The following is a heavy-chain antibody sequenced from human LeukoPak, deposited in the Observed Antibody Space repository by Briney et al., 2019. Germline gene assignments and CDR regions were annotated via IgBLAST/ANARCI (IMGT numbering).Heavy chain of an antibody. CDR3: ARAKWELLTDY. D-gene: IGHD1-26*01. Sequence: GGSLRLSCAASGFTFSSYWMSWVRQAPGKGLEWVANIKQDGSEKYYVDSVKGRSTISRDNAKNSLYLQMNSLRAEDTAVYYCARAKWELLTDYWGQGTLVTVSS. V-gene: IGHV3-7*05. CDR1: GFTFSSYW. CDR2: IKQDGSEK. J-gene: IGHJ4*02.